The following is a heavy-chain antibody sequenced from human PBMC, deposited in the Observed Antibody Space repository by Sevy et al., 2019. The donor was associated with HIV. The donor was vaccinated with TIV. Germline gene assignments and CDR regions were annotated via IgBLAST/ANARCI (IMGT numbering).Heavy chain of an antibody. CDR3: ARGLWRGYYRDDAFDI. Sequence: SETLSLTCTVSGGSISSGGYYWSWIRQHPGKGLEWIGYIYYSGSTYYNPSLKSRVTISVDTSKNQFSLKLGSVTAADTAVYYCARGLWRGYYRDDAFDIWGQGTMVTVSS. CDR2: IYYSGST. D-gene: IGHD3-3*01. V-gene: IGHV4-31*03. J-gene: IGHJ3*02. CDR1: GGSISSGGYY.